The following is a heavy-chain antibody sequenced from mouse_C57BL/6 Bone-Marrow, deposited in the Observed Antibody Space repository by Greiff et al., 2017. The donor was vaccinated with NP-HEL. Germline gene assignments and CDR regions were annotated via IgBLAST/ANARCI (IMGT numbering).Heavy chain of an antibody. CDR2: IWGDGST. V-gene: IGHV2-3*01. CDR1: GFSLTSYG. D-gene: IGHD2-4*01. CDR3: AKQNPGYDYDTIAY. Sequence: VKLMESGPGLVAPSQSLSITCTVSGFSLTSYGVSWVRQPPGKGLEWLGVIWGDGSTNYHSALISRLSISKDNSKSQVFLKLNSLQTDDTATYYCAKQNPGYDYDTIAYWGQGTLVTVSA. J-gene: IGHJ3*01.